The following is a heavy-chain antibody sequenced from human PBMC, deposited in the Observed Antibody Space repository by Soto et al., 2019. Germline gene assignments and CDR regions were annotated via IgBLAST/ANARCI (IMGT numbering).Heavy chain of an antibody. Sequence: GSLRLSCAASGFTFSSYAMSWVRQAPGKGLEWVSAISGSGGSTYYADSVKGRFTISRDNSKNTLYLQMNSLRAEDTAVYYCAKDSRFLNYSGYVALGDFDIWCQGTMVTV. CDR1: GFTFSSYA. CDR2: ISGSGGST. V-gene: IGHV3-23*01. D-gene: IGHD5-12*01. CDR3: AKDSRFLNYSGYVALGDFDI. J-gene: IGHJ3*02.